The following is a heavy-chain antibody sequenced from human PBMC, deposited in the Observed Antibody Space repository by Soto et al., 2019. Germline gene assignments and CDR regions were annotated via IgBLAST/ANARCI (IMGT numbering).Heavy chain of an antibody. CDR2: IYSSGSP. V-gene: IGHV4-59*11. Sequence: QVQVQESGPGLVKPSETLSLTCTVSGASISGHYWTWIRQPPGKGLEWLGDIYSSGSPHYNPSLKSRVTISVDTSKSQFSLRLTSVTAADTAVYYCARVGLTPRPVVYHHYGMDVW. CDR3: ARVGLTPRPVVYHHYGMDV. D-gene: IGHD2-21*01. CDR1: GASISGHY. J-gene: IGHJ6*01.